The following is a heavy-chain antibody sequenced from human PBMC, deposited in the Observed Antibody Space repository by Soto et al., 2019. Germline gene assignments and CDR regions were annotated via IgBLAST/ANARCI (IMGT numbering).Heavy chain of an antibody. Sequence: GSLRLSCAASGFTFSSYSMNWVRQAPGTGLEWVSSISSRSSYIYQADSLKGRFTISRDNARNSLYLQMNSLRAEDTAVYYCARGDYQFVEYSTSSGDYGMDVWGQGTTVTVSS. J-gene: IGHJ6*02. CDR1: GFTFSSYS. CDR2: ISSRSSYI. D-gene: IGHD6-6*01. V-gene: IGHV3-21*01. CDR3: ARGDYQFVEYSTSSGDYGMDV.